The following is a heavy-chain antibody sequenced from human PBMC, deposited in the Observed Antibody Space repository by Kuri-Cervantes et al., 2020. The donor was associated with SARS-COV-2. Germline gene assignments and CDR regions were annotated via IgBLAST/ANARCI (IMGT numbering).Heavy chain of an antibody. V-gene: IGHV4-34*01. CDR2: IDHSGNT. J-gene: IGHJ4*02. D-gene: IGHD3-16*01. CDR3: ATWGGTVEHGLGLTN. CDR1: GGSLSGYY. Sequence: SETLSLTCAVYGGSLSGYYWSWIRQPPGKGLEWIGEIDHSGNTNYNPSLKSRVTISVDTSKNQLSLKLSSVTAADTAVYYCATWGGTVEHGLGLTNWGQGTRVTGYS.